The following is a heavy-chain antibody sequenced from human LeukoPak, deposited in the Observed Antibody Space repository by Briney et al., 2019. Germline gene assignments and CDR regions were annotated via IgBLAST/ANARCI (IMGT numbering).Heavy chain of an antibody. CDR3: ARGYCSGGSCPNFFDY. CDR1: GGSFSGYY. D-gene: IGHD2-15*01. V-gene: IGHV4-34*01. CDR2: INHSGST. Sequence: PSETLSLTCAVYGGSFSGYYWSWIRQPPGKGLEWIGEINHSGSTNYNPSLKSRVTISVDTSKDQFSLKLSSVTAADTAVYYCARGYCSGGSCPNFFDYWGQGTLVTVSS. J-gene: IGHJ4*02.